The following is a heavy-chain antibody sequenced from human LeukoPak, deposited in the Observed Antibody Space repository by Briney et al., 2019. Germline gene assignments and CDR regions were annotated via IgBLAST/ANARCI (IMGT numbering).Heavy chain of an antibody. CDR1: GFTFTSYS. CDR2: ISSSSSSTI. D-gene: IGHD4-17*01. Sequence: PGGSLRLSCVASGFTFTSYSMNWVRQAPGKGLEWVSYISSSSSSTIYYADSVKGRFTISRDNAQNSLYLQMNSLRDEDTAVYYCARDRHGDYASGYWGQGTLVTVSS. V-gene: IGHV3-48*02. CDR3: ARDRHGDYASGY. J-gene: IGHJ4*02.